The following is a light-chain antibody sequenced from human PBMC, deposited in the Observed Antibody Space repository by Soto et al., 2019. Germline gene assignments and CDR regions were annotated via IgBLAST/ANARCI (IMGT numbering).Light chain of an antibody. CDR3: QQYDKSPFA. J-gene: IGKJ4*01. V-gene: IGKV3-20*01. CDR1: QSVSGSY. CDR2: AAS. Sequence: EIVLTQSPGTLSLSPGERATLSCRASQSVSGSYLAWYQQKPGQAPRLLIYAASSRATGIPDRFSGSGSGTDFTLTISRLEPEDFALYYCQQYDKSPFAFGGGTKVEIK.